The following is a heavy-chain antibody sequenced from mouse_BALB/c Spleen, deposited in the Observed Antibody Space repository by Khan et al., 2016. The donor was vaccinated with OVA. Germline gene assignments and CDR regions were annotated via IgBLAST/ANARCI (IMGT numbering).Heavy chain of an antibody. Sequence: EVELVESGGGLVKPGGSLKLSCAASGFTFSDYYMYWVRQTPEKRLEWVATISDGGSYPYYPDSVKGRFTISRDNAKNNLYLQMSSLKSEDTAMYYCARAGYGGFAYWGQGTLVTVSA. V-gene: IGHV5-4*02. CDR1: GFTFSDYY. CDR3: ARAGYGGFAY. D-gene: IGHD1-1*02. J-gene: IGHJ3*01. CDR2: ISDGGSYP.